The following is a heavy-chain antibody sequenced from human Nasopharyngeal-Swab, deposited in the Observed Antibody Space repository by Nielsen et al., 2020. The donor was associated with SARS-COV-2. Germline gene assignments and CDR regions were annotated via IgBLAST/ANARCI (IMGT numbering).Heavy chain of an antibody. CDR1: GGSFSGYY. V-gene: IGHV4-34*01. CDR2: INHSGSN. D-gene: IGHD6-13*01. J-gene: IGHJ4*02. CDR3: ARGGPRIAAAGTGFDY. Sequence: SETLSLTCAVYGGSFSGYYWSWIRQPPGKGLEWIGEINHSGSNNYNPSLKSRVTIPVDTSKNQFSLKLSSVTAADTAVYYCARGGPRIAAAGTGFDYWGQGTLVTVSS.